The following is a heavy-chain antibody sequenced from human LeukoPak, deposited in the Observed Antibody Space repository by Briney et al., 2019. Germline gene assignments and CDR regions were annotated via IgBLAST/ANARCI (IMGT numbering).Heavy chain of an antibody. V-gene: IGHV1-46*01. CDR3: ARASQYCSSTSCLSIDY. CDR1: GYTFTSYY. Sequence: ASVKVSCKASGYTFTSYYMHWVRQAPGQGLEWMGIINPSGGSTSYAQKFQGRVTMTRDTSTSTVYMELSSLRSEDTAVYYCARASQYCSSTSCLSIDYWGQGTLVTVSS. CDR2: INPSGGST. J-gene: IGHJ4*02. D-gene: IGHD2-2*01.